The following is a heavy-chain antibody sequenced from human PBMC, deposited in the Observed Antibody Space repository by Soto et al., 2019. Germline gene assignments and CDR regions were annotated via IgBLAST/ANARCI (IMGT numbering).Heavy chain of an antibody. V-gene: IGHV3-30*18. Sequence: QVQLVESGGGVVHPGESLRLSRAASGFNFSNHAIHWVRRAPGKGLEWVTVISNTGSNKYYADSVKGRFSVSRDNSTQMVYPQMHRLRPEDTALCYCAKDRVNIGYVVEYWCQGTPVAFSS. CDR3: AKDRVNIGYVVEY. CDR2: ISNTGSNK. J-gene: IGHJ4*02. D-gene: IGHD5-12*01. CDR1: GFNFSNHA.